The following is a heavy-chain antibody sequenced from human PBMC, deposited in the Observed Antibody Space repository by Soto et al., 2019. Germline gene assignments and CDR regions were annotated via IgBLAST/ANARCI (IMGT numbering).Heavy chain of an antibody. J-gene: IGHJ3*02. CDR3: TTGLLRSGGAFDI. CDR2: ISYDGGTT. Sequence: PGGSLRLSCAASGFTFSSYTMHWVRQAPGEGLEWVAVISYDGGTTDYAAPVKGRFTISRDDSKNTLYLQMNSLKTEDTAVYYCTTGLLRSGGAFDIWGQGTMVTVSS. D-gene: IGHD4-17*01. CDR1: GFTFSSYT. V-gene: IGHV3-15*07.